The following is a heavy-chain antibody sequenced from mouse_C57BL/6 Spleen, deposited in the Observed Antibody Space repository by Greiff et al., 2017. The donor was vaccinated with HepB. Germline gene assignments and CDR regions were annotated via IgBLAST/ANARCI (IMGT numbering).Heavy chain of an antibody. CDR3: ARNYYGSSYGAY. CDR2: IYPGSGST. D-gene: IGHD1-1*01. Sequence: QVQLQQPGAELVKPVASVKMSCKASGYTFTSYWITWVKQRPGQGLEWIGDIYPGSGSTNYNEKFKSKATLTVDTSSSTAYMQLSSLTSEDSAVYYCARNYYGSSYGAYWGQGTLVTVSA. V-gene: IGHV1-55*01. CDR1: GYTFTSYW. J-gene: IGHJ3*01.